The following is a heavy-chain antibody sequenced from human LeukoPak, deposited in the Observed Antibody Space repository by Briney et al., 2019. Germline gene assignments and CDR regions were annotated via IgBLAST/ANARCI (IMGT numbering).Heavy chain of an antibody. J-gene: IGHJ4*02. D-gene: IGHD6-13*01. CDR2: INHSGST. CDR3: ARVPVIAAAALHFDY. CDR1: GGSISSYY. V-gene: IGHV4-59*01. Sequence: SETLSLTCTVTGGSISSYYWSRIRQPPGKGLEWIGYINHSGSTNHNPSLKSRVTISVDTSKNQFSLKLNSVTAADTAMYYCARVPVIAAAALHFDYWGQGTLVTVSS.